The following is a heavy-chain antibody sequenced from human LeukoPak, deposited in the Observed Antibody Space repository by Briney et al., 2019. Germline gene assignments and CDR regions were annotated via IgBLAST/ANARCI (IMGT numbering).Heavy chain of an antibody. CDR1: AFTVSSNY. D-gene: IGHD3-3*01. J-gene: IGHJ4*02. CDR2: IYSGGST. V-gene: IGHV3-66*01. CDR3: ARDHSRAWSGVYYFDY. Sequence: GGSLRLSCAASAFTVSSNYMSWVRQAPGKGLEWVSVIYSGGSTYYADSVKGRFTISRDNSKNTLYLQMNSLRAEDTAVYYCARDHSRAWSGVYYFDYWGQGTLVTVSS.